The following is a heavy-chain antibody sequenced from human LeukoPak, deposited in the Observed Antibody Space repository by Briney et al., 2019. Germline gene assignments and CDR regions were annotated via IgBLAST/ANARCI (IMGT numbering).Heavy chain of an antibody. CDR3: ARDPGNCGGDSWTCGWLDAFDI. D-gene: IGHD2-21*02. CDR1: GGSISSGSYY. Sequence: SETLSLTCTVSGGSISSGSYYWSWIRQPAGKGLEWIGRIYTSGSTNYNPSLKSRVTISVDTSKNQFSLKLSSVTAADTAVYYCARDPGNCGGDSWTCGWLDAFDIWGQGTMVTVSS. V-gene: IGHV4-61*02. J-gene: IGHJ3*02. CDR2: IYTSGST.